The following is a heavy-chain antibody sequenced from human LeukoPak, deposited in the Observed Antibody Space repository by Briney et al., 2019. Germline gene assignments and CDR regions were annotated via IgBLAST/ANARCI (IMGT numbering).Heavy chain of an antibody. J-gene: IGHJ4*02. CDR3: ARGQGYGHKDY. D-gene: IGHD5-24*01. CDR2: IYYSGST. V-gene: IGHV4-39*07. Sequence: PSETLSLTCTVSGGSISSSSYYWGWIRQPPGKGLEWIGSIYYSGSTYYNPSLKSRVTISVDTSKNQFSLKLSSVTAADTAVYYCARGQGYGHKDYWGQGTLVTVSS. CDR1: GGSISSSSYY.